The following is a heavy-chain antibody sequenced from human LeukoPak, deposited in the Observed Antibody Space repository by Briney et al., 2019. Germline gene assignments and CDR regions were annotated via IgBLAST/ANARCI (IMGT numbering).Heavy chain of an antibody. J-gene: IGHJ4*02. CDR2: INNDGDTT. CDR1: GFTFSNFW. D-gene: IGHD6-19*01. V-gene: IGHV3-74*01. Sequence: GGSLRLSCAASGFTFSNFWMHWVRQTPGKGLLWVSRINNDGDTTNYADSVKGRFTISRDNAKNSLYLQMNSLRAEDTAVYYCARVGSSGPIDYWGQGTLVTVSS. CDR3: ARVGSSGPIDY.